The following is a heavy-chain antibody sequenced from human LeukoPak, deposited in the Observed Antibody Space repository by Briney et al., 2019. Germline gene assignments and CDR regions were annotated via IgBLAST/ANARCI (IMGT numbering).Heavy chain of an antibody. J-gene: IGHJ3*02. D-gene: IGHD6-13*01. CDR1: GFTFSSYS. Sequence: GGSLRLSCAASGFTFSSYSMNWVRQAPGKGLEWVSSISSSSSYIYYADSVKGRFTISRDNAKNSLYLQMNSLRAEDTAVYYCARRFSERIAAFDIWGQGTMVTVSS. V-gene: IGHV3-21*01. CDR3: ARRFSERIAAFDI. CDR2: ISSSSSYI.